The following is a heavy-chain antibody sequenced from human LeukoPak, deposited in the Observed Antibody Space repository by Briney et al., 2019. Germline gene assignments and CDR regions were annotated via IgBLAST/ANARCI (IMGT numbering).Heavy chain of an antibody. J-gene: IGHJ1*01. Sequence: QPGGSLRLSCAASGFTFSGPAMHWVRQASGKGLEWVGRIGSKANSYATAYAASVKGRFTISRDDSKNTAYLQMNSLKTEDTAVYYCPRHHYYDSSGYYSEYFQHWGQGTLVTVSS. CDR2: IGSKANSYAT. CDR1: GFTFSGPA. V-gene: IGHV3-73*01. D-gene: IGHD3-22*01. CDR3: PRHHYYDSSGYYSEYFQH.